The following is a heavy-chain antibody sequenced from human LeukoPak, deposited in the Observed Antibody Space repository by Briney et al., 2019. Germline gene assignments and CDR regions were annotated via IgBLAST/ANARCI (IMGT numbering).Heavy chain of an antibody. V-gene: IGHV4-61*01. CDR2: IYYSGST. CDR3: ARVTWTSMSIAARRAAGFDY. Sequence: KSSETLSLTCAVSGYSIGSGYYWSWIRQPPGKGLEWIGYIYYSGSTNYNPSLKSRVTISVDTSKNQFSLKLSSVTAADTAVYYCARVTWTSMSIAARRAAGFDYWGQGTLVTVSS. D-gene: IGHD6-6*01. J-gene: IGHJ4*02. CDR1: GYSIGSGYY.